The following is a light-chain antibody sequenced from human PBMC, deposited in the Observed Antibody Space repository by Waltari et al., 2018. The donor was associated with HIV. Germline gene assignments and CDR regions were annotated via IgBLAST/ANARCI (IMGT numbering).Light chain of an antibody. J-gene: IGKJ2*01. V-gene: IGKV1-39*01. CDR3: QQSYSTPQYT. Sequence: DIQMTESPSPMSASVGDRVTITCRASQSIRSYLNWYQQKPGKAPKLLIYAASSLQSGVPSRFSGSGSGTDFTLTISSLQPEDFATYYCQQSYSTPQYTFGQGTKLEIK. CDR2: AAS. CDR1: QSIRSY.